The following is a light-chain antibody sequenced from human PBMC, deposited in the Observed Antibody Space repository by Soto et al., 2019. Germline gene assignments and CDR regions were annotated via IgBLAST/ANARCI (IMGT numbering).Light chain of an antibody. CDR2: EVT. CDR1: SSDIGGYKY. CDR3: ASSTTTSTRV. J-gene: IGLJ1*01. V-gene: IGLV2-14*01. Sequence: QSWLTQPASGSGSPGRSITVSCTGTSSDIGGYKYVSWYQQHPGKVPKLIIYEVTNRPSGVSNRFSGSKSGNTASLNISGLQAEDAADYYCASSTTTSTRVFGTGAQVTVL.